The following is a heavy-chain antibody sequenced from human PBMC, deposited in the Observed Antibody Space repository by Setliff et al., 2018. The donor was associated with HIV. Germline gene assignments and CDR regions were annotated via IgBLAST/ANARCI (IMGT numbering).Heavy chain of an antibody. J-gene: IGHJ4*02. Sequence: SETLSLTCTVPGGSISNSNYYWGWVRQPPGKGLEWIGSFYYRGSTYYSPSLRSRVTMSGDTSKNQFSLKLKSMTAADTAVYYCARGPGDLRFLEWLPPFDYWGQGTLVTVSS. CDR3: ARGPGDLRFLEWLPPFDY. CDR2: FYYRGST. CDR1: GGSISNSNYY. V-gene: IGHV4-39*07. D-gene: IGHD3-3*01.